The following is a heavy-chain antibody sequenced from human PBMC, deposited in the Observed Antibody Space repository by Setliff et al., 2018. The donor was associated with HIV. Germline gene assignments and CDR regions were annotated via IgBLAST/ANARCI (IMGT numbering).Heavy chain of an antibody. CDR2: ITGSGDTI. V-gene: IGHV3-48*03. D-gene: IGHD6-19*01. CDR3: AREATPRHSSGWVYFDY. CDR1: GFTFSNYE. J-gene: IGHJ4*02. Sequence: RLSCAASGFTFSNYEMSWVRQAPGKGPEWVSYITGSGDTIYYADSVKGRFTMSRDSAKDSVYLQMNTLRVEDTAVYYCAREATPRHSSGWVYFDYWGQGMMVTVSS.